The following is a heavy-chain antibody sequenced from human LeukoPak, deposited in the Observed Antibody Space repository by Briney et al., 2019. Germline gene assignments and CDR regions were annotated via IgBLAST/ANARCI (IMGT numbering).Heavy chain of an antibody. CDR2: IYYSGTT. CDR3: AREDPQTTVPEGLDV. Sequence: SETLSLTCAVSGGSIGSYYWSWLRQPPGRGLEWIGYIYYSGTTNYNPSLKSRVTISVDTSKNQFSLKLTSVTAADTAIYYCAREDPQTTVPEGLDVWGQGTTVTVSS. CDR1: GGSIGSYY. V-gene: IGHV4-59*01. D-gene: IGHD4-17*01. J-gene: IGHJ6*02.